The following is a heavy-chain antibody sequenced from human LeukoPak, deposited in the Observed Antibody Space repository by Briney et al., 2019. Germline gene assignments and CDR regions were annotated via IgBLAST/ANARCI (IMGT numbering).Heavy chain of an antibody. D-gene: IGHD1-20*01. CDR3: ARSPPITGTYNWFDP. Sequence: ASVKVSCKASGYTFTSYGISWVRQAPGQGLEWMGWISTYNGDTNYAQKLQGRVTMTTDTSTSTAYMELRSLRSDDTAVYYCARSPPITGTYNWFDPWGQGTLVTVSS. J-gene: IGHJ5*02. V-gene: IGHV1-18*01. CDR1: GYTFTSYG. CDR2: ISTYNGDT.